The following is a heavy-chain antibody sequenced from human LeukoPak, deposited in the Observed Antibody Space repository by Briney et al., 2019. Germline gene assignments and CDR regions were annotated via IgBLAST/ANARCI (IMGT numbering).Heavy chain of an antibody. V-gene: IGHV3-33*01. D-gene: IGHD6-13*01. Sequence: PPGGSLRLSCAASGFTFRNYGMHWVRQAPGKGLEWVGVIWYDGSDKYYADSVKGRFTISRDNSKNMLYLQMNSLKVEDTAVYYCTREYSSSWYHFGYWGQGTLVTVSP. CDR3: TREYSSSWYHFGY. J-gene: IGHJ4*02. CDR1: GFTFRNYG. CDR2: IWYDGSDK.